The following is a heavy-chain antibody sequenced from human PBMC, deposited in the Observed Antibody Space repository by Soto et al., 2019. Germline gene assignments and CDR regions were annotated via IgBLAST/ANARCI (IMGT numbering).Heavy chain of an antibody. Sequence: QVQLVQSGAEVKKPGASVKVSCKASGYTFTSYDINWVRQATGQGLEWMGWMNPNSGNTGYAQKFQGRVTMTSNTSISTAYMEQRSLISEDTAVYYCARGYPRHRGRSSGYDSWGQGTLVTVSS. D-gene: IGHD5-12*01. CDR2: MNPNSGNT. CDR3: ARGYPRHRGRSSGYDS. J-gene: IGHJ5*02. V-gene: IGHV1-8*01. CDR1: GYTFTSYD.